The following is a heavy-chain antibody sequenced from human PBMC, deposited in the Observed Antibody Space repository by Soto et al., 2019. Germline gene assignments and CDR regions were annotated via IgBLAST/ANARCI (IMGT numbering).Heavy chain of an antibody. CDR2: INHSGNT. V-gene: IGHV4-34*01. Sequence: QVQLQQWGAGLLKPSETLSLTCAVYGKSLSGYYWSWIRQPPGKALEWIGEINHSGNTNYNPSLKSRVTISVETSKNQLSLTLSSVTGAGTAMYYCARHHVRGRTIAGAVEFWGQGPLVTVSS. CDR3: ARHHVRGRTIAGAVEF. CDR1: GKSLSGYY. D-gene: IGHD1-26*01. J-gene: IGHJ4*02.